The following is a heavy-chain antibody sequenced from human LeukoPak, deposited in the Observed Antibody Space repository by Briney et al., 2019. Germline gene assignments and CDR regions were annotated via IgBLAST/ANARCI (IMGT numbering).Heavy chain of an antibody. Sequence: SETLSLTCAVYGGSFSGYYWSWIRQPPGKGLEWIGEINHSGSTNYNPSLKSRVTISVDTSKNQFSLKLSSVTAADTAVYYCARGGLSSSSSWLSWFYPWGQGTLVTVSS. CDR2: INHSGST. V-gene: IGHV4-34*01. J-gene: IGHJ5*02. D-gene: IGHD6-13*01. CDR1: GGSFSGYY. CDR3: ARGGLSSSSSWLSWFYP.